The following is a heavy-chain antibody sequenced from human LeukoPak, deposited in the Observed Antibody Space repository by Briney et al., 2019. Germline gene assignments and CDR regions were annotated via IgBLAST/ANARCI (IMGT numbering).Heavy chain of an antibody. CDR1: GFTFSSYE. Sequence: GVLRLSCAASGFTFSSYEMNWVRQAPGKGLEWVSYISSSGSTIYYADSVKGRFTISRDNAKNSLYLQMNSLRAEDTAVYYCARVKWERHGVAFDIWGQGTMVTVSS. CDR3: ARVKWERHGVAFDI. V-gene: IGHV3-48*03. CDR2: ISSSGSTI. J-gene: IGHJ3*02. D-gene: IGHD1-26*01.